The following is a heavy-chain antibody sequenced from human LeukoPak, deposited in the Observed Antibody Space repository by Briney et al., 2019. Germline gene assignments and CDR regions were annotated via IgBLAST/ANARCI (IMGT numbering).Heavy chain of an antibody. D-gene: IGHD3-22*01. Sequence: SETLSLTCAVSGGSISSHYWSWIRQPPGKGLEWIGYIYYSGSTKYNPSLKSRVTISVDTSENQFSLKLSSVTAADTAVYYCARLYDSSGYTNWLDPWGQGTLVTVSS. J-gene: IGHJ5*02. V-gene: IGHV4-59*11. CDR1: GGSISSHY. CDR2: IYYSGST. CDR3: ARLYDSSGYTNWLDP.